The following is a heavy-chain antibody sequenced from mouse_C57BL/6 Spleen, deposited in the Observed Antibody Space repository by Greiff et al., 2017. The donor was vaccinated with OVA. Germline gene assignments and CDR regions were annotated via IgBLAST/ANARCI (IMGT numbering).Heavy chain of an antibody. D-gene: IGHD2-3*01. Sequence: ESGPGLVKPSQSLSLTCSVTGYSITSGYYWNWIRQFPGNKLEWMGYISYDGSNNYNPSLKNRISITRDTSKNQFFLKLNSVTTEDTATYHCARDNDGYYPAYWGQGTSVTVSS. CDR2: ISYDGSN. V-gene: IGHV3-6*01. CDR3: ARDNDGYYPAY. CDR1: GYSITSGYY. J-gene: IGHJ4*01.